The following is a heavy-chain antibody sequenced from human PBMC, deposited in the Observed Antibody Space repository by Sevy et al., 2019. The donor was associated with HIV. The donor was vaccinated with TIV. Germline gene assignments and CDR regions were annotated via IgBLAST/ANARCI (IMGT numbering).Heavy chain of an antibody. V-gene: IGHV4-4*07. CDR3: ASGCGYSYSLNY. D-gene: IGHD2-2*03. Sequence: SETLSLNCTVSGDSVTNYYWNWIRQPAGKGLEWIGRIYTSGNTNSGNTNYNPSLKSRVTMSVDTSKNRFSLKLTSVTAADTAVYYCASGCGYSYSLNYWGQGTVVTVSS. CDR1: GDSVTNYY. CDR2: IYTSGNT. J-gene: IGHJ4*02.